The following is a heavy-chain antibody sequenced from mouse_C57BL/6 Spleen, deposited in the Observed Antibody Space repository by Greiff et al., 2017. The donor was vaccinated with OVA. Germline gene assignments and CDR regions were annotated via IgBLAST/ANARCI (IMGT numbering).Heavy chain of an antibody. CDR2: ISDGGSYT. V-gene: IGHV5-4*03. J-gene: IGHJ2*01. CDR1: GFTFSSYA. D-gene: IGHD2-3*01. CDR3: ARADGYYGYFDY. Sequence: EVKLVESGGGLVKPGGSLKLSCAASGFTFSSYAMSWVRQTPEKRLEWVATISDGGSYTYYPDNVKGRFTISRDNAKNNLYLQMSHLKSEDTAMYYCARADGYYGYFDYWGQGTTLTVSS.